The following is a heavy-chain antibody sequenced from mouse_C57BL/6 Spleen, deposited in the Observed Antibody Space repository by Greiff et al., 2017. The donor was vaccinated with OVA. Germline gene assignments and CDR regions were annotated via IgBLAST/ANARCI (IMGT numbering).Heavy chain of an antibody. CDR3: ARTPDYYGSAMDY. D-gene: IGHD1-1*01. V-gene: IGHV5-17*01. CDR1: GFTFSDYG. J-gene: IGHJ4*01. Sequence: EVKLMESGGGLVKPGGSLKLSCAASGFTFSDYGMHWVRQAPEKGLEWVAYISSGSSTIYYADTVKGRFTISRDNAKNTLFLQMTSLRSEDTAMYYCARTPDYYGSAMDYWGQGTSVTVSS. CDR2: ISSGSSTI.